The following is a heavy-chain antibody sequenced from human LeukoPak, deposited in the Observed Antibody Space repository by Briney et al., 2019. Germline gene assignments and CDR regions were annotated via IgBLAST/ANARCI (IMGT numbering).Heavy chain of an antibody. J-gene: IGHJ4*02. CDR2: INTNEGGT. Sequence: GSLKDSCEEPGYTLTGYYICSVRHGLQQRLEWMGWINTNEGGTNYAKKFQGRVAIARATSISTTYMEQTRRRSDDTAVYYCARVYYDYVWGSYRFDYWGQGTLVTVSS. V-gene: IGHV1-2*02. D-gene: IGHD3-16*02. CDR3: ARVYYDYVWGSYRFDY. CDR1: GYTLTGYY.